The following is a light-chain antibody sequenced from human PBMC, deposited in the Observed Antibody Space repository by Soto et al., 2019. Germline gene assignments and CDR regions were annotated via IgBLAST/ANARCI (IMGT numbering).Light chain of an antibody. CDR2: AAS. V-gene: IGKV1-9*01. CDR1: QGISSY. J-gene: IGKJ4*01. CDR3: QHINRYPPGVT. Sequence: DIQLTQSPSFLSASVGDRVTITCRASQGISSYLAWYQQKPRKAPKLLIYAASTLQSGVPSRFSGSRSGTEFTLAISSLQPEDFATYYCQHINRYPPGVTFGGATKVEIK.